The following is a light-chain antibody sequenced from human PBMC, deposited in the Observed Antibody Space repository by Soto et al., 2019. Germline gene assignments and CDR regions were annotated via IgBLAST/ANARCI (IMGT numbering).Light chain of an antibody. V-gene: IGKV3-20*01. J-gene: IGKJ5*01. CDR1: QSVSSSY. CDR2: GAS. Sequence: SLLPLSPGTLSLSPGERATLSCRASQSVSSSYLARYQQKPGLAPRLLIYGASSRATGIPDRFSGSGSGTDFTLTISRLEPEDFAVYYCQQYGSSLMTFGQGTRLEIK. CDR3: QQYGSSLMT.